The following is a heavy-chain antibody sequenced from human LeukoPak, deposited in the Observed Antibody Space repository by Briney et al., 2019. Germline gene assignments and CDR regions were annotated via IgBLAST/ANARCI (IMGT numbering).Heavy chain of an antibody. Sequence: PGGSLRLSCAASGFTFSSYAMSWVRQAPGKGLEWVSAISGSGGSTYYADSVKGRFTISRDNSKNTPYLQMNSLRAEDTAVYYCAKDHGSWYVSELYFDYWGQGTLVTVSS. D-gene: IGHD6-13*01. CDR3: AKDHGSWYVSELYFDY. V-gene: IGHV3-23*01. CDR2: ISGSGGST. CDR1: GFTFSSYA. J-gene: IGHJ4*02.